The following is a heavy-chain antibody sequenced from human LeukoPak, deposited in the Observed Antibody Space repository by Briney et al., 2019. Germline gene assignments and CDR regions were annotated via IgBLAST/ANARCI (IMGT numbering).Heavy chain of an antibody. CDR2: IYYSGST. Sequence: PSETLSLTCTVSGGSISSYYWSWIRQPPGKGLEWIGYIYYSGSTNYNPSLKSRVTISVDTSRNQFSLKLSSVTAADTAVYYCARVQTYYYDSSGPPDAFDIWGQGTMVTVSS. CDR1: GGSISSYY. J-gene: IGHJ3*02. D-gene: IGHD3-22*01. CDR3: ARVQTYYYDSSGPPDAFDI. V-gene: IGHV4-59*01.